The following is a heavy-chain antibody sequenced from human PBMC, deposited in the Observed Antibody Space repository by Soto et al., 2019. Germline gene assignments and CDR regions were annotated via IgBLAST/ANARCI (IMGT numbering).Heavy chain of an antibody. Sequence: PSETLSLTSRASGGSISSYYWISVRQPPGKGLEWIGDIYNSGRTNYNPPLKILVTISLNPSNNHFSLKLSFVTAADTAAHYCGGQQSRSPFFDYWCQGTLFTVS. D-gene: IGHD6-6*01. V-gene: IGHV4-59*01. CDR2: IYNSGRT. CDR1: GGSISSYY. J-gene: IGHJ4*02. CDR3: GGQQSRSPFFDY.